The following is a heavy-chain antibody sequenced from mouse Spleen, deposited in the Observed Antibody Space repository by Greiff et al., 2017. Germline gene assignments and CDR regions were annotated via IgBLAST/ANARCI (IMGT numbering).Heavy chain of an antibody. CDR1: GYTFTDYN. Sequence: EVQLQQSGPELVKPGASVKIPCKASGYTFTDYNMDWVKQSHGKSLEWIGDINPNNGGTIYNQKFKGKATLTVDKSSSTAYMELRSLTSEDTAVYYCARRMITTGFDYWGQGTTLTVSS. J-gene: IGHJ2*01. D-gene: IGHD2-4*01. CDR2: INPNNGGT. CDR3: ARRMITTGFDY. V-gene: IGHV1-18*01.